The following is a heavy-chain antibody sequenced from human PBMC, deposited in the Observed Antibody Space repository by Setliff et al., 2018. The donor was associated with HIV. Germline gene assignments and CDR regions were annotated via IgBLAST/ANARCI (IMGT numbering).Heavy chain of an antibody. CDR3: ARTPSRGGFDY. CDR1: GGSLSSYY. D-gene: IGHD3-16*01. J-gene: IGHJ4*02. CDR2: IYYSGST. V-gene: IGHV4-59*01. Sequence: SETLSLTCFVSGGSLSSYYWSWIRQPPGKGLEWIAYIYYSGSTNYNPSLKSRVTISLDRSKNQCSLKLSSVTAADTAVYYCARTPSRGGFDYWGQGTLVTVSS.